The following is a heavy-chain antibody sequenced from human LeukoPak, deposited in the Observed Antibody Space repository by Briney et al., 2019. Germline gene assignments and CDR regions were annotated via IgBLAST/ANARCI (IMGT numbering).Heavy chain of an antibody. CDR3: AREYSSGWSAFDI. CDR2: IYSGGST. Sequence: GGSLRLSCAASGFTVSSNYMSWVRQAPGKGLEWVSVIYSGGSTYYADSVKGRFTISRDNSKNTLYLQMNSLRAEDTAVYYCAREYSSGWSAFDIWGQGTMVTVSS. D-gene: IGHD6-19*01. V-gene: IGHV3-53*01. CDR1: GFTVSSNY. J-gene: IGHJ3*02.